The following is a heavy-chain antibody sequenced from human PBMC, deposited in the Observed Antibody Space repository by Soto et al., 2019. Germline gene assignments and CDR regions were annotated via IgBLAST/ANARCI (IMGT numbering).Heavy chain of an antibody. D-gene: IGHD4-4*01. V-gene: IGHV3-30*09. Sequence: QVQLMESGGGVVQPGKSLRLSCVASGFTFQNHAMYWIRQAPGKGLEWVALIAYDGRTKYSDAVRGRFAVSRDNSKSTQYLQMNSLRPEDTAVYYCATSTSVMFDSWGQGALVIVSS. CDR1: GFTFQNHA. CDR2: IAYDGRTK. CDR3: ATSTSVMFDS. J-gene: IGHJ4*02.